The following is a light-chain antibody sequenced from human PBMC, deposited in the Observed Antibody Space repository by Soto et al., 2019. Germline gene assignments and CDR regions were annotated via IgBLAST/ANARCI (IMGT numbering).Light chain of an antibody. V-gene: IGLV1-44*01. CDR2: RND. Sequence: QAVVTQPPSASGTPGQRVTISCSGSSSNIGSNVVNWYQQLPGTAPKLLIYRNDQRPSAFPDRFSGSKSGTSASLAISGLQSEDEADYYCEAWDVSLKAWVFGGGTKLTVL. J-gene: IGLJ3*02. CDR3: EAWDVSLKAWV. CDR1: SSNIGSNV.